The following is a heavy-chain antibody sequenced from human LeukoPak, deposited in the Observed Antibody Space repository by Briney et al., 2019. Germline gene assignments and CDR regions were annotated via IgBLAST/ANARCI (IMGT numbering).Heavy chain of an antibody. CDR3: ARGNDYGDYGAMGYYFDY. CDR1: GYTFTRYD. J-gene: IGHJ4*02. Sequence: ASVKVSCKASGYTFTRYDINWVRQATGQGLEWLGWVNTKSGNTGSAQKLQGRVTMTTDTSTSTAYMELRSLRSDDTAVYYCARGNDYGDYGAMGYYFDYWGQGTLVTVSS. V-gene: IGHV1-8*01. CDR2: VNTKSGNT. D-gene: IGHD4-17*01.